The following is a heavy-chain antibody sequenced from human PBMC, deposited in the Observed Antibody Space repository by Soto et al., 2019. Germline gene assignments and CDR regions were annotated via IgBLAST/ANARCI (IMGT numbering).Heavy chain of an antibody. Sequence: VSLRLSCAASGITLSSYAMSWVRQAPGKGPEWVSGISASGGSTSYADSVKGRFTISRDNSKNTLYLQMNSLRADDTAVYHCAKGQTSGTYRFYFAYWGQGALVTVPS. CDR2: ISASGGST. CDR1: GITLSSYA. D-gene: IGHD1-26*01. CDR3: AKGQTSGTYRFYFAY. J-gene: IGHJ4*02. V-gene: IGHV3-23*01.